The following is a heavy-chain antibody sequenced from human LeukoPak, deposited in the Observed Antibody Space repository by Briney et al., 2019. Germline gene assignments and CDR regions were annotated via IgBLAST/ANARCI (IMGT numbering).Heavy chain of an antibody. J-gene: IGHJ4*02. V-gene: IGHV4-61*02. Sequence: NPSQTLSLTCTVSGASICSGLHYWSWIRQSAGKGLEWIGRFYISGSTDYNPALKSRVTISVDTSRHQISLKLTSVTAADTAIYYFTGVAGTSFLDPGLFESWGQGTPVAVSS. D-gene: IGHD3-10*01. CDR2: FYISGST. CDR1: GASICSGLHY. CDR3: TGVAGTSFLDPGLFES.